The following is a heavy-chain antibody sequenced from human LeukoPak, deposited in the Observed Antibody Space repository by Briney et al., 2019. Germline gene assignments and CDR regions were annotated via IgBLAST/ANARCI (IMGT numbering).Heavy chain of an antibody. CDR2: ISSSSSYR. J-gene: IGHJ4*02. CDR3: TRLRSSNYYDSTPKEFDY. CDR1: GFTFSSYS. V-gene: IGHV3-21*04. D-gene: IGHD3-22*01. Sequence: GGSLRLSCTGSGFTFSSYSMNWVRQAPGKGLEWVSSISSSSSYRYYEESVKGRFSISRDNARNSLYLQMNSLKTEDAAVYYCTRLRSSNYYDSTPKEFDYWGQGTLVTVSS.